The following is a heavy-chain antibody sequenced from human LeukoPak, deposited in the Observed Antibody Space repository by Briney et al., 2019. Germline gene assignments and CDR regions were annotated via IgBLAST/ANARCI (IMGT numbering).Heavy chain of an antibody. D-gene: IGHD6-19*01. CDR1: GYTLTELA. Sequence: ASVKVSCKVSGYTLTELAMHWVRQAPGKGLEWMGGFDPEEGETVYAQKFQGRVTMTEDTSTDTAYMELSSLRSEDTAVYYCATGRHTSGWYPLSYWGQGTLVTVSS. CDR3: ATGRHTSGWYPLSY. V-gene: IGHV1-24*01. J-gene: IGHJ4*02. CDR2: FDPEEGET.